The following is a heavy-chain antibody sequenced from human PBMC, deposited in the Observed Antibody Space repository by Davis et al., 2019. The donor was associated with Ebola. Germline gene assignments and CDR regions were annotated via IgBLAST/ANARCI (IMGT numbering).Heavy chain of an antibody. V-gene: IGHV4-59*08. Sequence: MPSETLSLTCTVSGGSISSHYWSWIRQSPEKGLEWIGYVYFSGSTNYNPSLKSRVTISVDSSKNQFSLKLSSVTAADTAMYYCARRGTSSWYAGWFDPWGQGTLVTVSS. CDR3: ARRGTSSWYAGWFDP. CDR2: VYFSGST. J-gene: IGHJ5*02. D-gene: IGHD6-13*01. CDR1: GGSISSHY.